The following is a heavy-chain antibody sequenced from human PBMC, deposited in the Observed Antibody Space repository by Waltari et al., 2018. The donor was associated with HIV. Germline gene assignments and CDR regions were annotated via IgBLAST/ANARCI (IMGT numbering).Heavy chain of an antibody. CDR2: ISSSSSPK. Sequence: EVQLVESGGNLVQPGGSLRLSCAASGFTFSSYSMNWVRQAPGKVLEWVSYISSSSSPKYYADSVRGRFTISRDNAKNSLYLQMNSLRDEDTAVYYCARRIAAGGTQYFEYWGQGTLVTVSS. D-gene: IGHD6-13*01. CDR3: ARRIAAGGTQYFEY. J-gene: IGHJ4*02. CDR1: GFTFSSYS. V-gene: IGHV3-48*02.